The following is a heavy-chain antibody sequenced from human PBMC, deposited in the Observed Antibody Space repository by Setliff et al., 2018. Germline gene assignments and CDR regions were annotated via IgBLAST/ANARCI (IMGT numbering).Heavy chain of an antibody. J-gene: IGHJ4*02. V-gene: IGHV1-46*01. D-gene: IGHD6-13*01. CDR3: ARGGLAAAGRKGVFEY. CDR2: IHTGGGSA. CDR1: GYSFTGFY. Sequence: VASVNVSCKASGYSFTGFYMHWLRQAPGQGPEWMGIIHTGGGSASYAQKFQGRVTMTSDTSTSTVYMEMNSVRPDDTAIYYCARGGLAAAGRKGVFEYWGQGTQVTVS.